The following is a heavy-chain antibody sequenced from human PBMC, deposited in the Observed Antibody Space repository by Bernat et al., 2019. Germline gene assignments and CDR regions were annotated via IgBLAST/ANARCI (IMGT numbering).Heavy chain of an antibody. J-gene: IGHJ6*03. CDR2: INHSGST. CDR1: GGSSSGYY. D-gene: IGHD3-16*02. V-gene: IGHV4-34*01. CDR3: ARGGYDYIWGSYRYYYYYMDV. Sequence: QVQLQQWGAGLLKPSETLSLTCAVYGGSSSGYYWSWIRQPPGKGLEWIGEINHSGSTNYNPSLKSRVTISVDTSKNQFSLKLSSVTAADTAVYYCARGGYDYIWGSYRYYYYYMDVWGKGTTVTVSS.